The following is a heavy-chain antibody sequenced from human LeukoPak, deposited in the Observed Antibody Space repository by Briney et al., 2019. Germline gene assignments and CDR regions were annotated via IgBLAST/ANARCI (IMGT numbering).Heavy chain of an antibody. J-gene: IGHJ3*02. CDR1: GFTFRSYS. D-gene: IGHD3-9*01. V-gene: IGHV3-21*01. CDR3: ARDDDAYYDILTGSQGAFDI. Sequence: GGSLRLSCAASGFTFRSYSMNWVRQAPGKGLEWVSSISSSSSYIYYADSVKGRFTISRDNAKNSLYLQMNSLRAEDTAVYYCARDDDAYYDILTGSQGAFDIWGQGTMVTVSS. CDR2: ISSSSSYI.